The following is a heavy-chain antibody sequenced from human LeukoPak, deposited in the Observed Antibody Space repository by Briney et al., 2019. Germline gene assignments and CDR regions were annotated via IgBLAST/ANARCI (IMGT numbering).Heavy chain of an antibody. CDR2: INSDGSST. CDR3: ARGTAGYHSSYFDY. V-gene: IGHV3-74*01. D-gene: IGHD3-16*02. CDR1: GFTFSSYW. Sequence: GGSLRLSCAASGFTFSSYWMHWVRQAPGKGLVWVSRINSDGSSTSYADSVKGRFTISRDNAENTLYLQMNSLRAEDTAVYYCARGTAGYHSSYFDYWGQGTLVTVAS. J-gene: IGHJ4*02.